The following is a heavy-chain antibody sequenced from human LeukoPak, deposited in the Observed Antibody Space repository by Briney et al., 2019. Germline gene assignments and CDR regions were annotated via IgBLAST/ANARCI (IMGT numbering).Heavy chain of an antibody. V-gene: IGHV1-58*01. CDR3: AAVSSSSWYDY. J-gene: IGHJ4*02. CDR2: IVVGSGNT. D-gene: IGHD6-13*01. CDR1: GFTFTSSA. Sequence: SVKVSCKASGFTFTSSAVRWVRQARGQRLEWIGWIVVGSGNTNYAQKFQERVTITRDMSTSTAYMELSSLRFEGTAVYYCAAVSSSSWYDYWGQGTLVTVSS.